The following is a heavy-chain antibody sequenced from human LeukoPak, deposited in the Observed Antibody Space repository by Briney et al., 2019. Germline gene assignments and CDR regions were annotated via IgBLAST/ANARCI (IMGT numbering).Heavy chain of an antibody. CDR2: IYYSGST. CDR3: ARVAGDWNYGDYYYYYMDV. CDR1: GGSISSSSYY. Sequence: SETLSLTCTVSGGSISSSSYYWGWIRQPPGKGLEWIGSIYYSGSTYYNPSLKSRVTISVDMSKNQFSLKLSSVTAADTAVYYCARVAGDWNYGDYYYYYMDVWGKGTTVTVSS. V-gene: IGHV4-39*07. J-gene: IGHJ6*03. D-gene: IGHD1-7*01.